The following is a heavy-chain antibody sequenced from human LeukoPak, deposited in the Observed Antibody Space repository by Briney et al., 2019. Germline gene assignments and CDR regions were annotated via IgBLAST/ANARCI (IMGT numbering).Heavy chain of an antibody. D-gene: IGHD6-19*01. CDR1: GGSISSYY. Sequence: SETLSLTCTVSGGSISSYYWSWIRQPPGKGLEWIGYIYYSGSTNYNPSLKSRVTISVDTSKNQFSLKLSSVTAADTAVYYCARGGWYYDFARNIYMDVWGKGTTVTVSS. V-gene: IGHV4-59*01. CDR3: ARGGWYYDFARNIYMDV. J-gene: IGHJ6*03. CDR2: IYYSGST.